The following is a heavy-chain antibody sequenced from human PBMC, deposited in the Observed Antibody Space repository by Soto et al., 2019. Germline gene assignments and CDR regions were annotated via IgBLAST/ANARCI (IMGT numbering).Heavy chain of an antibody. D-gene: IGHD3-10*01. CDR2: IWYDGSNK. V-gene: IGHV3-33*01. CDR1: GFTFSSYG. CDR3: AGGRSGSWGDAFDI. J-gene: IGHJ3*02. Sequence: GGSLRLSCAASGFTFSSYGMHWVREAPGKGLEWVAVIWYDGSNKYYADSVKGRFTISRDNSKNTLYLQMNSLRAEDTAVYYCAGGRSGSWGDAFDIWGQGTMVTVSS.